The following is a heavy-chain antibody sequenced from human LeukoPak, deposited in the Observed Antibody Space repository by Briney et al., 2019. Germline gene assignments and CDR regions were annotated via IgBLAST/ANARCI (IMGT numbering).Heavy chain of an antibody. CDR3: ARDHWDWFFDY. Sequence: GGSLRLSCAASGFTVSSYYMTWVRQAPGQGLEWLGVVWYDGSNESYADSVKGRFTISRDNSKNTLYLQMNNLRAEDTAVYYCARDHWDWFFDYWGQGTLVIVSS. D-gene: IGHD3/OR15-3a*01. V-gene: IGHV3-33*08. CDR2: VWYDGSNE. J-gene: IGHJ4*02. CDR1: GFTVSSYY.